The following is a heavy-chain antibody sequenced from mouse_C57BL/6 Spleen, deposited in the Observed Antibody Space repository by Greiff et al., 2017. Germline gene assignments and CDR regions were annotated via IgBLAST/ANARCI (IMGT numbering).Heavy chain of an antibody. CDR2: ISSGSSTI. J-gene: IGHJ3*01. CDR3: ARPQIPDYYGSREGFAY. V-gene: IGHV5-17*01. D-gene: IGHD1-1*01. Sequence: DVKLVESGGGLVKPGGSLKLSCAASGFTFSDYGMHWVRQAPEKGLEWVAYISSGSSTIYYADTVKGRFTISRDNAKNTLFLQMTSLRSEDTAMYYCARPQIPDYYGSREGFAYWGQGTLVTVSA. CDR1: GFTFSDYG.